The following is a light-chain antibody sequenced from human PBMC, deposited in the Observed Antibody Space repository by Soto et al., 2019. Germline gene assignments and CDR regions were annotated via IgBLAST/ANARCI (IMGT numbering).Light chain of an antibody. V-gene: IGLV1-40*01. CDR2: ANP. CDR1: SSYPGATHD. CDR3: QSYDSSLSGYV. J-gene: IGLJ1*01. Sequence: QAVLTHPPSVPRAPGQNDTISSTGCSSYPGATHDVHSYQQLPGPATTLITYANPNRPSGVPGRFSGSKSGPSPSLSITGLQPEDEADYYCQSYDSSLSGYVFGTGTKV.